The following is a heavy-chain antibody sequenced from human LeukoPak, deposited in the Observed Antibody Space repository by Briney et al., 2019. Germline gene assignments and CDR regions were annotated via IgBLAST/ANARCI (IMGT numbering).Heavy chain of an antibody. J-gene: IGHJ4*02. CDR2: INGGGTDT. V-gene: IGHV3-23*01. Sequence: GGSLRLSCAASGFTFSNYAMAWVRQAPGKGLDWLSAINGGGTDTYSADSVKGRFTISRDNSKNTLYLQMNSLRAEDTAVYYCAKRDGVFWGQGTLVTVSS. CDR3: AKRDGVF. D-gene: IGHD2-8*01. CDR1: GFTFSNYA.